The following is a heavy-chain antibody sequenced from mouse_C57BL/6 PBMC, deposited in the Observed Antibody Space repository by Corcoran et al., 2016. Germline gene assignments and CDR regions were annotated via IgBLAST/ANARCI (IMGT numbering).Heavy chain of an antibody. CDR2: INPNNGGT. CDR3: ASGTTKDY. CDR1: GYTFTDYY. D-gene: IGHD1-1*01. J-gene: IGHJ2*01. Sequence: EVQLQQSGPELVKPGASVKISCKASGYTFTDYYMNWVKQSHGKSLEWIGDINPNNGGTSYNQKFKGKATLTVDKSSSTAYMELRSLTSEDSAVYYCASGTTKDYCGQGTTLAVSS. V-gene: IGHV1-26*01.